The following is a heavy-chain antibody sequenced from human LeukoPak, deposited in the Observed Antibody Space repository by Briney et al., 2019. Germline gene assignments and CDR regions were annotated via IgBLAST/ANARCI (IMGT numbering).Heavy chain of an antibody. CDR2: ISGSGGST. CDR3: AKDWSGGNSVPEYFQH. D-gene: IGHD2-21*02. CDR1: GFTFSSYA. J-gene: IGHJ1*01. Sequence: PGGSLRLSCAASGFTFSSYAMSWVRQAPGKGLEWVPAISGSGGSTYYADSVKGRFTTSRDNSKNTLYLQMNSLRAEDTAVYYCAKDWSGGNSVPEYFQHWGQGTLVTVSS. V-gene: IGHV3-23*01.